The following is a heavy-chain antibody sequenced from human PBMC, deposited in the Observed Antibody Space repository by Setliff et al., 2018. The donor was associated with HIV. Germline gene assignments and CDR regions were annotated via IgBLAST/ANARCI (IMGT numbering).Heavy chain of an antibody. CDR1: GGSFSDYY. CDR2: INHGGST. D-gene: IGHD3-16*02. CDR3: ARGLDVWGTYRYRNYFDY. J-gene: IGHJ4*02. V-gene: IGHV4-34*01. Sequence: SETLSLTCAVYGGSFSDYYWSWIRQSPGRGLEWIGEINHGGSTIYNPSLKSRVTISIDTSKNQFSLNLTSVTAADTAIYYCARGLDVWGTYRYRNYFDYWGQGALVTVS.